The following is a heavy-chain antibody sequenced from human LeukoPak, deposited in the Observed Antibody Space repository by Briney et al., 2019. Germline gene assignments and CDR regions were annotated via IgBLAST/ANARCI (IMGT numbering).Heavy chain of an antibody. V-gene: IGHV4-59*01. CDR3: ARDRTVVDYYYGMDV. Sequence: SETLSLTCTVSGGSINYYYWSWIRQPPGKGLEWIGYIYYSGSTNYNPSLKSRVTISVDTSKNQFSLKLSSVTAADTAVYYCARDRTVVDYYYGMDVWGQGTTVTVSS. CDR1: GGSINYYY. J-gene: IGHJ6*02. CDR2: IYYSGST. D-gene: IGHD4-23*01.